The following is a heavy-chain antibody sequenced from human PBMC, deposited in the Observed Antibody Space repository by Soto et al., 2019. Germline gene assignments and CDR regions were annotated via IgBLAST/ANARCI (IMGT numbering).Heavy chain of an antibody. CDR2: IKSKTDGGTT. J-gene: IGHJ3*02. V-gene: IGHV3-15*01. CDR1: GFTFSNAW. Sequence: GSLRLSCAASGFTFSNAWMSWVRQAPGKGLEWVGRIKSKTDGGTTDYAAPVKGRFTISRDDSKNTLYLQMNSLKTEDTAVYYCTVRYSGSYYAFDIWGQGTMVTVSS. D-gene: IGHD1-26*01. CDR3: TVRYSGSYYAFDI.